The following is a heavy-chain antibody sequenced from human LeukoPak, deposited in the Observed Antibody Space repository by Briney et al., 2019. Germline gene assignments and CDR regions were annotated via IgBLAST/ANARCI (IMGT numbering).Heavy chain of an antibody. CDR2: ISYDGSNK. V-gene: IGHV3-30-3*01. CDR3: ARDGNLGTGTTGY. CDR1: GFTFSSYA. D-gene: IGHD1-7*01. J-gene: IGHJ4*02. Sequence: GGSLRLSCAASGFTFSSYAMHWVRQAPGKGLEWVAVISYDGSNKYYADSVKGRFTISRDNSKNTLYLQMNNLRAEDTAVYYCARDGNLGTGTTGYWGQGTLVTVSS.